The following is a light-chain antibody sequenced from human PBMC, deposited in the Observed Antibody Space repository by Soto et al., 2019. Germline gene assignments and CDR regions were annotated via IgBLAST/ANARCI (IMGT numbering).Light chain of an antibody. V-gene: IGLV1-44*01. Sequence: QSVLTQPLSVSASPGQRVTISCSGGSSNIGSNTVAWYQHLPGTAPPRLIFTAGQRPSGVPGRFSGSKSGTSASLAISGLQSEDEGDYFCSAWDNSLNGYVFGPATKVTVL. J-gene: IGLJ1*01. CDR1: SSNIGSNT. CDR2: TAG. CDR3: SAWDNSLNGYV.